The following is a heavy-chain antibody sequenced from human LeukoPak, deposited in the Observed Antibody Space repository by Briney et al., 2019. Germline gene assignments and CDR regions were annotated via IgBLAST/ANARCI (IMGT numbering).Heavy chain of an antibody. Sequence: SETLSLTCTVSGGSMSDYFWSWIRQPPEKGLEWIGYVHYSGSTNYNPSLKSRVTILVDTSKNQFSLRLNSVTAADTAVYYCAREGGPYRPLDYSGQGTLVAVSS. V-gene: IGHV4-59*01. CDR3: AREGGPYRPLDY. CDR1: GGSMSDYF. CDR2: VHYSGST. J-gene: IGHJ4*02.